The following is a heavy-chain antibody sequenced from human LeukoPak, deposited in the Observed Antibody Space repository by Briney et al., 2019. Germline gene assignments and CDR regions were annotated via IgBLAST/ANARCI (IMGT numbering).Heavy chain of an antibody. CDR1: GFTLNNYG. V-gene: IGHV3-48*02. D-gene: IGHD5-24*01. Sequence: PGGSLRLSCAASGFTLNNYGMTWVRQAPERGLEWVSYISSSGRTVYCADSVKGRFTVSRDTAENSLHLQMNSLRDEDTAMFYCARVGDGHSVNYFDYWGQGTLVTVSS. J-gene: IGHJ4*02. CDR3: ARVGDGHSVNYFDY. CDR2: ISSSGRTV.